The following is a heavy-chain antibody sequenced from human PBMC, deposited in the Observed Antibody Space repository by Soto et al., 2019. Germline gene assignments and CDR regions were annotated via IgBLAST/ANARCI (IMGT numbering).Heavy chain of an antibody. CDR3: ARQYYYDNSGYYY. Sequence: ASVKVSCKASGYTFTTYAMHWVRQAPGQRLEWMGWINTGNGNTKYSQKFQGRVTVTRDTSASTAYMELSSLRSEDTAVYYCARQYYYDNSGYYYWGQGTMVTVSS. J-gene: IGHJ4*03. D-gene: IGHD3-22*01. V-gene: IGHV1-3*04. CDR1: GYTFTTYA. CDR2: INTGNGNT.